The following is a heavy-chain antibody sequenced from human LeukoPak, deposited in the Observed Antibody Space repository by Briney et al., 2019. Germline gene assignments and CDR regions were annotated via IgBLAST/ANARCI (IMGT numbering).Heavy chain of an antibody. Sequence: GGSLRLSCAASGFTFSSYAIHWVRQAPGEGLEWVAVISHDARNKYYADSVKGRFTISRDNSKNTLYLQMDSLRVEDTAVYYCAREGIYGLDYWGQGTLVTVSS. CDR2: ISHDARNK. V-gene: IGHV3-30*04. CDR1: GFTFSSYA. CDR3: AREGIYGLDY. D-gene: IGHD3-16*01. J-gene: IGHJ4*02.